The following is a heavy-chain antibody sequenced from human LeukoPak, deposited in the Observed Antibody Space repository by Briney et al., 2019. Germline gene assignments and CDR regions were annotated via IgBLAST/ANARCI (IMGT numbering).Heavy chain of an antibody. V-gene: IGHV3-23*01. CDR1: GFTFSSYA. CDR2: ISGSGGST. J-gene: IGHJ6*02. Sequence: GGSLRLSCAASGFTFSSYAMSWVRQAPGKGLEWVSAISGSGGSTYYADSVKGRFTISRDSSKNTLYLQMNSLRAEDTAVYYCARDRDDSSGYYLYYYYYYGMDVWGQGTTVTVSS. D-gene: IGHD3-22*01. CDR3: ARDRDDSSGYYLYYYYYYGMDV.